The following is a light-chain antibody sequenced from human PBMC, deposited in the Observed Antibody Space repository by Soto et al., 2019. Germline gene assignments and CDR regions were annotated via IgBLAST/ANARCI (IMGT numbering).Light chain of an antibody. CDR2: EVS. V-gene: IGLV2-23*02. Sequence: QSALTQPASVSGSPGQSITISCTGTSSDVGSYNLVSWYQQHPGKAPKLMIYEVSKRPSGVSNRFSGSKSGNTASLTIAGLPAEDEADYCCCSDAGRSPPVVFGGGTKLTVL. CDR1: SSDVGSYNL. CDR3: CSDAGRSPPVV. J-gene: IGLJ2*01.